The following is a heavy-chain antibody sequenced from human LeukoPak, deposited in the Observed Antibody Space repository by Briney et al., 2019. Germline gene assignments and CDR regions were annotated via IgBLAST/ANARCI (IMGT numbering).Heavy chain of an antibody. CDR1: GFTFSSYA. Sequence: GGSLRLSCAASGFTFSSYAMHWVRRAPGKGLEWVAVISYDGSNKYYADSVKGRFTISRDNSKNTLYLQMNSLRAEDTAVYYCAREDSSGYERNDYWGQGTLVTVSS. CDR3: AREDSSGYERNDY. D-gene: IGHD3-22*01. J-gene: IGHJ4*02. CDR2: ISYDGSNK. V-gene: IGHV3-30-3*01.